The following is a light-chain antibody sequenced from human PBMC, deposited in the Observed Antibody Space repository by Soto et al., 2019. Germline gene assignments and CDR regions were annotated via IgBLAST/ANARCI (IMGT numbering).Light chain of an antibody. CDR3: SSYTSKSSLR. CDR1: MRDVGAYNL. V-gene: IGLV2-14*01. Sequence: QSALTQPASVSGSPGQSITISCAGTMRDVGAYNLVSWYQQHPGRAPQRIIYEVRNRPSGISFRLSGAKSGNTASLTISGLQAEDEADYYCSSYTSKSSLRFGGGTKLTVL. CDR2: EVR. J-gene: IGLJ2*01.